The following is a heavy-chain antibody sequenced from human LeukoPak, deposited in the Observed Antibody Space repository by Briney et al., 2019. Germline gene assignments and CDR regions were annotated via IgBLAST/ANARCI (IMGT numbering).Heavy chain of an antibody. CDR1: GFTFSSYW. CDR3: ARGTAALDY. Sequence: GGYLRLSCAASGFTFSSYWMSWDRQAPGKGLEWVTNIKQDGSEKYYVDSVKGRFTISRDNAKNSLYLQMNSLRAEDTAVYYCARGTAALDYWGQGTLVTVSS. V-gene: IGHV3-7*01. D-gene: IGHD6-13*01. J-gene: IGHJ4*02. CDR2: IKQDGSEK.